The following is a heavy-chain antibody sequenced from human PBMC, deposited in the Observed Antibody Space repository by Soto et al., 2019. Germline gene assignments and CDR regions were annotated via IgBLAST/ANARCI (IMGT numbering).Heavy chain of an antibody. CDR1: GFTFDDYA. V-gene: IGHV3-9*01. D-gene: IGHD2-21*01. J-gene: IGHJ1*01. CDR2: ISWNSGSI. CDR3: AKDGAYCGGDCYSGAEYFQH. Sequence: EVQLVESGGGLVQPGRCLRLSCAASGFTFDDYAMHWVRQAPGKGLEWVSGISWNSGSIGYADSVKGRFTISRDNAKNSLYLQMNSLRAEDTALYYCAKDGAYCGGDCYSGAEYFQHWGQGTLVTVSS.